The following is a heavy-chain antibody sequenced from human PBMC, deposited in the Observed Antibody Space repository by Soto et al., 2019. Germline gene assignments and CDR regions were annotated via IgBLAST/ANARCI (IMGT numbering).Heavy chain of an antibody. Sequence: SVKVSCKASGGTFSSYAISWVRQAPGQGLEWMGGIIPIFGTANYAQKFQGRATITADKSTSTAYMELSSLRSGDTAVYYCARGTTFGGSGGGRSSGWYVGEGYGMDVWGQGTTVTVSS. CDR2: IIPIFGTA. J-gene: IGHJ6*02. CDR1: GGTFSSYA. CDR3: ARGTTFGGSGGGRSSGWYVGEGYGMDV. D-gene: IGHD6-19*01. V-gene: IGHV1-69*06.